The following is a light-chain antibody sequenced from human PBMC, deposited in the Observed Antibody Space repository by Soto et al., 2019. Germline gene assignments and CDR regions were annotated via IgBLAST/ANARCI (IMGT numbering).Light chain of an antibody. Sequence: EIVMTQSPATLSVSPGERATLSCRASQDVNIYLAWYQQKPGQAPRLLIPGASTRATGIPARFSGSGSGTEFTLTISSLQSEDVAVYYCQQYGNWPLTFGGGTNVEIK. CDR1: QDVNIY. J-gene: IGKJ4*01. CDR3: QQYGNWPLT. CDR2: GAS. V-gene: IGKV3D-15*01.